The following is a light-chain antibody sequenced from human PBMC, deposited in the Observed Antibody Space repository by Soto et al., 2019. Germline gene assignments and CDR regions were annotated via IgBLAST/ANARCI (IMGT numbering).Light chain of an antibody. CDR1: SSNIGAGYD. CDR3: QSYDTSLSGHV. J-gene: IGLJ1*01. Sequence: QSALTQPPSVSGAPGQRVTISCTGSSSNIGAGYDVHWYQQLPGTAPKLLIYGNSDRPSGVPDRFSGSKSGTSASLAITGLQAEDEADYYRQSYDTSLSGHVFGTGTKVTVL. CDR2: GNS. V-gene: IGLV1-40*01.